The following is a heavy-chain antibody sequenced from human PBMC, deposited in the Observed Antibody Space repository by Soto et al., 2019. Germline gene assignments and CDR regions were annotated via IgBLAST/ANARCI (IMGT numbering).Heavy chain of an antibody. CDR1: GYTFTTYA. CDR3: ARLGLSGSYYFEREDY. Sequence: QVQLVQSGAEEKKPGASVKVSCKASGYTFTTYAMHWVRQAPGQRLEWMGWINAGNGNTKYSQKLPGRVTSTRDTSASTAYMELSSLRSEDTAVYYCARLGLSGSYYFEREDYWGQGTLVTVSS. D-gene: IGHD1-26*01. V-gene: IGHV1-3*05. CDR2: INAGNGNT. J-gene: IGHJ4*02.